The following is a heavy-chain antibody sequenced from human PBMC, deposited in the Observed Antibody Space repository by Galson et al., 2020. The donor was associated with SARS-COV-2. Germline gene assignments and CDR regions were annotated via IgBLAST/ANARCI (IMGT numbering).Heavy chain of an antibody. CDR1: GFTFDTYA. V-gene: IGHV3-23*01. D-gene: IGHD6-13*01. CDR3: AKAYSSSPVEY. Sequence: GGSLRLSCAASGFTFDTYAMTWVRQAPGKGLEWVSAVSGSGGSTYYADSVKGRFTVSRDNSKNTLYLQMNSLRVDDTAVYYCAKAYSSSPVEYWGQGTLVTVSS. J-gene: IGHJ4*02. CDR2: VSGSGGST.